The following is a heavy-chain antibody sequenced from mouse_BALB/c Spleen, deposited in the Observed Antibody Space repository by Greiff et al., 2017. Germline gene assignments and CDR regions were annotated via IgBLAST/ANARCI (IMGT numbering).Heavy chain of an antibody. D-gene: IGHD1-1*01. CDR1: GYPITSDYA. J-gene: IGHJ4*01. CDR2: ISYIGST. CDR3: ARAGSTTVEFYYSMDY. Sequence: VQLKEPGPGLVKPSQSLSFPCTVTGYPITSDYAWNWIRQFPGNKLEWMGYISYIGSTSYNPSLKSRISITRDTSKNQFFLQLDSVTTEDTATDYCARAGSTTVEFYYSMDYWGQGTSVTVSS. V-gene: IGHV3-2*02.